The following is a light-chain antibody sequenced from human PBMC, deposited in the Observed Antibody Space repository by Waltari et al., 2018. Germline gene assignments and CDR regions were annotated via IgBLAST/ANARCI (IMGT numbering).Light chain of an antibody. CDR1: GSNIGAGYD. J-gene: IGLJ3*02. CDR2: GRS. CDR3: QSYDITLRVV. V-gene: IGLV1-40*01. Sequence: QSVLTQPPSVSGAPGQRVTIACTGSGSNIGAGYDVPWYPQVPTAAPKPLIYGRSSRPLGVPDRFFGSTSGTSASLAIIGLQAEDEADYYCQSYDITLRVVFGGGTKLTVL.